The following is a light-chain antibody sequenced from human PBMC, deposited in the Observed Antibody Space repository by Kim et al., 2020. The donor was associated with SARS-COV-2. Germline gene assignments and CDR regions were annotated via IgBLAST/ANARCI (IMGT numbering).Light chain of an antibody. Sequence: EIVLTQSPGTLSLSRGESATLSCRASQTIDNNYLAWYQHKSGQTPRLLIYGASSRATGVSDRFRGSGSGTDFTLTISRLEPEDVAVFYCQQYTTSPITVGQGTRLEIK. V-gene: IGKV3-20*01. J-gene: IGKJ5*01. CDR1: QTIDNNY. CDR2: GAS. CDR3: QQYTTSPIT.